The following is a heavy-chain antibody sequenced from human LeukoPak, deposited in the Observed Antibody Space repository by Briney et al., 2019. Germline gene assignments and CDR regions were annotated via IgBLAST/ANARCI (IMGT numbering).Heavy chain of an antibody. D-gene: IGHD6-19*01. Sequence: ASVKVSCKASGYTFTGYYMHWVRQAPGQGLEWMGWINPNSGGTNYAQKFQGRVTMTRDTSISTAYMELSRLRSEDTAVYYCARGYSSGWYRNWFDPWGQGTLVTVSS. CDR1: GYTFTGYY. V-gene: IGHV1-2*02. CDR3: ARGYSSGWYRNWFDP. CDR2: INPNSGGT. J-gene: IGHJ5*02.